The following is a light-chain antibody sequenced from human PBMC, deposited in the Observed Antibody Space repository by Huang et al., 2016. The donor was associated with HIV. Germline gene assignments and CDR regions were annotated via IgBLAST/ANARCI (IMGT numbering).Light chain of an antibody. J-gene: IGKJ4*01. CDR2: GSS. CDR1: RSVSTN. Sequence: EIVMTQSPATLSVSPGQRVTLPCRANRSVSTNLAWYQQRHGQAPRLLIYGSSTRAPGIPARFSGSGSGTDFALTISSLQSEDFALYYCHQYNNWLLSFGGGTRV. CDR3: HQYNNWLLS. V-gene: IGKV3-15*01.